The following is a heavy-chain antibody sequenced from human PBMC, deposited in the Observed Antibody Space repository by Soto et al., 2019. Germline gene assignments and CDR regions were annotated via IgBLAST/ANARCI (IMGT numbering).Heavy chain of an antibody. CDR3: ARANVGPPGGGSWTMPFDF. CDR1: GGSVSNYY. CDR2: IYTGGST. J-gene: IGHJ4*02. D-gene: IGHD2-15*01. V-gene: IGHV4-4*07. Sequence: QVQLQESGPELVKPSETLSLTCSVSGGSVSNYYWCWFRQPAVKGLEWIGRIYTGGSTNYNPALKGRVTLSVDTSKIQFSLRLTSVTAADTAVYYCARANVGPPGGGSWTMPFDFWGQGTLVTVSS.